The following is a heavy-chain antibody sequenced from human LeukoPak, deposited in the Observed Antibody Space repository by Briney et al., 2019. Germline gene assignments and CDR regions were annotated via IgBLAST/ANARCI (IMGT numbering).Heavy chain of an antibody. CDR1: GYTFTTYY. Sequence: ASVKVSCKASGYTFTTYYMHWLRQAPGQGLEWMGIINPTSGSTNYAQKFQGRVTMTRDTSTSTVYLELSGLTSEDTGVYYCARDLRSGSVRFDYWGQGTLVTVSS. CDR2: INPTSGST. D-gene: IGHD3-10*01. J-gene: IGHJ4*02. CDR3: ARDLRSGSVRFDY. V-gene: IGHV1-46*01.